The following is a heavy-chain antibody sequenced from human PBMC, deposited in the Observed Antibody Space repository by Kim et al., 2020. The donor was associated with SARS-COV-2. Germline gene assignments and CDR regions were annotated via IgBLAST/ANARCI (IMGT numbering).Heavy chain of an antibody. CDR3: ARGYMWLRYYFDY. D-gene: IGHD5-12*01. Sequence: ASVKGRFTNSGDKSKNTRYLQMNSLRGEETAVYYCARGYMWLRYYFDYWGQGTLVTVSS. J-gene: IGHJ4*02. V-gene: IGHV3-30*04.